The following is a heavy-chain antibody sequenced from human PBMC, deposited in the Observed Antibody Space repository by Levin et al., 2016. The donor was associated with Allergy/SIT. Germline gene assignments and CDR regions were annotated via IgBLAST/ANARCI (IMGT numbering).Heavy chain of an antibody. CDR3: ARGQASMVRGVITHYYFDY. D-gene: IGHD3-10*01. J-gene: IGHJ4*02. V-gene: IGHV3-48*03. CDR2: ISSSGSTI. Sequence: VRQAPGKGLEWVSYISSSGSTIYYADSVKGRFTISRDNAKNSLYLQMNSLRAEDTAVYYCARGQASMVRGVITHYYFDYWGQGTLVTVSS.